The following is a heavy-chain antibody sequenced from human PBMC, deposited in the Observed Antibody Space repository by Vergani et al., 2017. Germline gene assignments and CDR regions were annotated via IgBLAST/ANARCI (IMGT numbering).Heavy chain of an antibody. CDR1: GYTFTSYG. Sequence: QLVQSGPEVKKPGASVKVSCKASGYTFTSYGISWVRQAPGQGLEWMGWISAYNGNTNYAQKLQGRVTMTTDTSTSTAYMELRSLRSDDTAVYYCARDDADIVVVVAATTYYYYYGMDVWGQGTTVTVSS. J-gene: IGHJ6*02. V-gene: IGHV1-18*01. CDR3: ARDDADIVVVVAATTYYYYYGMDV. CDR2: ISAYNGNT. D-gene: IGHD2-15*01.